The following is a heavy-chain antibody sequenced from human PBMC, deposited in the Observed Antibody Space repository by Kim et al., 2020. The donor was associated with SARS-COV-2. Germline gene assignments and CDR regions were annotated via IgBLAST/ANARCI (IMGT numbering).Heavy chain of an antibody. CDR2: IWYDGSNK. J-gene: IGHJ4*02. Sequence: GGSLRLSCAASGFTFSSYGMHWVRQAPGKGLEWVAVIWYDGSNKYYADSVKGRFTISRDNSKNTLYLQMNSLRAEDTAVYYCAKDSGLYYDILTGYPSTYYFDYWGQGTLVTVSS. V-gene: IGHV3-33*06. CDR1: GFTFSSYG. D-gene: IGHD3-9*01. CDR3: AKDSGLYYDILTGYPSTYYFDY.